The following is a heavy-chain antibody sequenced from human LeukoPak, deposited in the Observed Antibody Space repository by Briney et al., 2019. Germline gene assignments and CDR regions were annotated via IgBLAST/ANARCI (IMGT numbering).Heavy chain of an antibody. Sequence: PGGSLRLSCAASGFTFGDYYMSWIRQAPGKGLEWVSYITNNDNTVYYADSVKGRFTISRDNAKNSLYLQMNSLRAEDTAVYYCAKTGDDYVWGSYRYTSWFDPWGQGTLVTVSS. CDR2: ITNNDNTV. D-gene: IGHD3-16*02. CDR1: GFTFGDYY. J-gene: IGHJ5*02. V-gene: IGHV3-11*01. CDR3: AKTGDDYVWGSYRYTSWFDP.